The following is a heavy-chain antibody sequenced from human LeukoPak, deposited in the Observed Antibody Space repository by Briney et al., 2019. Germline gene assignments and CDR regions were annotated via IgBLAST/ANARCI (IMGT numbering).Heavy chain of an antibody. CDR1: GFTLSTYS. D-gene: IGHD5-12*01. CDR3: ARDNRGYDY. V-gene: IGHV3-48*04. Sequence: PGGSLRLSCAASGFTLSTYSMNWVRQAPGKGLEWISYITSSSSAIYYTDSVKGRFTVSRDNAKNSLYLQMNSLRAEDTAVYYCARDNRGYDYWGQGTLVTVSS. J-gene: IGHJ4*02. CDR2: ITSSSSAI.